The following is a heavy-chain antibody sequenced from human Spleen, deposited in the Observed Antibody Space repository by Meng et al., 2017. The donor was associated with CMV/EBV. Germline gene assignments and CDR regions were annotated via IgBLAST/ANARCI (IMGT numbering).Heavy chain of an antibody. CDR3: ARSGGIAASGWFDP. CDR1: VDSVSSNSAA. V-gene: IGHV6-1*01. CDR2: TYYRSKWYN. J-gene: IGHJ5*02. Sequence: HVQPPQPGPGLVKPSHTLSLTCAISVDSVSSNSAAWNWIRQSPSIGLEWLGRTYYRSKWYNDYAVSVKSRITINPATSKNQFSLQLNSVTPEDTAVYYCARSGGIAASGWFDPWGQGTLVTVSS. D-gene: IGHD6-13*01.